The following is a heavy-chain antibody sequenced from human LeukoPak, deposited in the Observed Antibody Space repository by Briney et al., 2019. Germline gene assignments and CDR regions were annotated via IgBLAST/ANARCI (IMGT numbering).Heavy chain of an antibody. Sequence: GGSLRLSCAASGFTFSSYGMHWVRQAPGKGLEWVAFIRYDGSNKYYADSVKGRFTISRDNSKNTLYLQMNSLRAEDTAVYYCAKQRDYDFWSGHFDYWGQGTLVTVSS. CDR3: AKQRDYDFWSGHFDY. CDR1: GFTFSSYG. CDR2: IRYDGSNK. D-gene: IGHD3-3*01. J-gene: IGHJ4*02. V-gene: IGHV3-30*02.